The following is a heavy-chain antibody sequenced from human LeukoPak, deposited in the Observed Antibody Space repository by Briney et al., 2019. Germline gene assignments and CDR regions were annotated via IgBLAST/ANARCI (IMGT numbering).Heavy chain of an antibody. CDR1: GFTFSGFW. Sequence: GGSLRLSCAVSGFTFSGFWMSWSRQAPGKGLEWVASINSDGSEGYYADVVKGRFTISRDNAKNSLYLQINSLRAEDTAVYYCARETSSGSRRSDDWGQGTLVTVSS. J-gene: IGHJ4*02. V-gene: IGHV3-7*03. CDR3: ARETSSGSRRSDD. D-gene: IGHD3-22*01. CDR2: INSDGSEG.